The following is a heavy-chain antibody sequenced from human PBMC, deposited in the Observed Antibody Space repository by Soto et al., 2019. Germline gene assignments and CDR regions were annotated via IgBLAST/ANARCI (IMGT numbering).Heavy chain of an antibody. J-gene: IGHJ6*02. Sequence: PSETLSLTCTVSGGSISSGDYYWSWIRQPPGKGLEWIGYIYYSGSTYYNPSLKSRVTISVDTSKNQFSLKLSSVTAADTAVYYCARDTGAYYGMDVWGQGTTVTVS. CDR3: ARDTGAYYGMDV. V-gene: IGHV4-30-4*01. D-gene: IGHD3-10*01. CDR2: IYYSGST. CDR1: GGSISSGDYY.